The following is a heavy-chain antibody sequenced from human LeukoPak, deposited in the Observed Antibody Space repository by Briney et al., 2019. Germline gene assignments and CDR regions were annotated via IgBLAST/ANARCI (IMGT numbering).Heavy chain of an antibody. V-gene: IGHV4-39*01. CDR1: GGSISSSSYY. CDR2: IYYSGST. CDR3: AIHIVVVPAAKKKNWFDP. J-gene: IGHJ5*02. D-gene: IGHD2-2*01. Sequence: SETLSLTCIVSGGSISSSSYYWGWIRQPPGKGLEWIGSIYYSGSTYYNPSLKSRVTISVDTSKNQFSLKLSSVTAADTAVYYCAIHIVVVPAAKKKNWFDPWGQGTLVTVSS.